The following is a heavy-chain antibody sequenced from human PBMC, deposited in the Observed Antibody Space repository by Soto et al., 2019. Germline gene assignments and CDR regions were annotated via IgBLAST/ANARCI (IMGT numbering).Heavy chain of an antibody. Sequence: GGSLRLSSAASGFTFSGYSMFWVRQAPGKGLEYVSAINTNGVNTFYAKSVKGRFTISRDNSKNTMYLQMGSLRAEDMAVYYCARGRVEDSSGWATYFDYWGQGTLVTVSS. D-gene: IGHD6-19*01. J-gene: IGHJ4*02. CDR3: ARGRVEDSSGWATYFDY. CDR1: GFTFSGYS. V-gene: IGHV3-64*01. CDR2: INTNGVNT.